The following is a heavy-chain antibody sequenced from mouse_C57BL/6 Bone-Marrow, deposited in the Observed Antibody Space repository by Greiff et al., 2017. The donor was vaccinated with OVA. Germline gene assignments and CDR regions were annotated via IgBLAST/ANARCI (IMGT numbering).Heavy chain of an antibody. D-gene: IGHD1-1*01. CDR3: AGGTTVVVPFDY. J-gene: IGHJ2*01. V-gene: IGHV1-82*01. CDR2: IYPGDGDT. Sequence: VQLQQSGPELVKPGASVKISCKASGYAFSSSWMNWVKQRPGKGLEWIGRIYPGDGDTNYNVKFKGKATLTADKSSSTAYMQLSSLTSEDSAVYFCAGGTTVVVPFDYWGQGTTLTVSS. CDR1: GYAFSSSW.